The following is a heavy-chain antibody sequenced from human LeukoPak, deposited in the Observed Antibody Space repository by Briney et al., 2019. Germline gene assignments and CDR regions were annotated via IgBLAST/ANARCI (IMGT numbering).Heavy chain of an antibody. Sequence: PSETLSLTCAVSGGSITSYYWSWIRQPPGKGLEWIAYIYYSGDTNYNPSFKGRVTISVDTSKNQFSLKLSSVAAADTAIYYCARQPSGTAAFDIWGQGTRVTVSS. J-gene: IGHJ3*02. CDR1: GGSITSYY. V-gene: IGHV4-59*08. CDR3: ARQPSGTAAFDI. CDR2: IYYSGDT. D-gene: IGHD1/OR15-1a*01.